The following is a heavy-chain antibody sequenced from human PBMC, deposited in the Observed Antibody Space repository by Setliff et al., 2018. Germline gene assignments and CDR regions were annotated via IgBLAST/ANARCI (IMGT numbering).Heavy chain of an antibody. Sequence: SGPTLVNPTQTLTLTCTFSGFSLSTSLVGVGWIRQPPGKALEWLALIYWNDDKRYSPSLKSRLTITKDTSKNQVVLTMTNMDPVDTAAYYCAHIAGGGNSPRHDYWGQGTLVTVSS. CDR3: AHIAGGGNSPRHDY. CDR1: GFSLSTSLVG. D-gene: IGHD2-21*01. J-gene: IGHJ4*02. CDR2: IYWNDDK. V-gene: IGHV2-5*01.